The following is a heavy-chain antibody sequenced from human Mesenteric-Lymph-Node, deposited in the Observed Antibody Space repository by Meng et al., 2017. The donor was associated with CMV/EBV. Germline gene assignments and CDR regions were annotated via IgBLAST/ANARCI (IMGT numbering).Heavy chain of an antibody. CDR2: ISSSSSTI. CDR3: ARGSGSGRYGMDV. CDR1: GFIVSGNY. V-gene: IGHV3-48*01. D-gene: IGHD3-10*01. J-gene: IGHJ6*02. Sequence: GGSLRLSCAASGFIVSGNYMNWVRQAPGKGLEWVSYISSSSSTIYYADSVKGRFTISRDNANNSLYLQMNSLRAEDTAVYFCARGSGSGRYGMDVWGQGTTVTVSS.